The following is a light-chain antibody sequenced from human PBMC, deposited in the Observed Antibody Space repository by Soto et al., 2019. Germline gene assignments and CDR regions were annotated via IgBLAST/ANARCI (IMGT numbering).Light chain of an antibody. Sequence: EIGMSLSAATLSVSTGGRATLSCRASQSVRSSLAWYQRKPGQAPRLLIYGASTRATGIPARFSGSGSGTEFTLTINSLQSEDFAVYYCQQYNNWPPWTFGQGTKVDIK. CDR3: QQYNNWPPWT. J-gene: IGKJ1*01. CDR2: GAS. V-gene: IGKV3-15*01. CDR1: QSVRSS.